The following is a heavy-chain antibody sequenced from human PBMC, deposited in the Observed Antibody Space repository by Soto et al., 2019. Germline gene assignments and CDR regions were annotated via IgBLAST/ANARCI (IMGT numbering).Heavy chain of an antibody. J-gene: IGHJ6*02. V-gene: IGHV3-30-3*01. D-gene: IGHD4-17*01. CDR2: ISYDGSNK. CDR3: ARDQSVTSNYYYCYGMDV. Sequence: QVQLVESGGGVVQPGRSLRLSCAASGFTFSSYAMHWVRQAPGKGLEWVAVISYDGSNKYYADSVKGRFTISRDNSKNTLYLQMNSRRAEDTAVYSCARDQSVTSNYYYCYGMDVWCQGTTVTVSS. CDR1: GFTFSSYA.